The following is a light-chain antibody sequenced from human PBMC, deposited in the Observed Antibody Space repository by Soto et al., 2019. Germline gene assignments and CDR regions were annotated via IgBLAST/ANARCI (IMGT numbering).Light chain of an antibody. J-gene: IGKJ5*01. Sequence: EIVLTQSPATLSLSPGERATLSCRASQSVTSYLAWYQHKPGQAPRLLIYDASNRATGIPARFSGSGSGTDFTLTISSLEPEDFAVYYCQQRSNWPLTFGQGTRL. CDR1: QSVTSY. CDR2: DAS. CDR3: QQRSNWPLT. V-gene: IGKV3-11*01.